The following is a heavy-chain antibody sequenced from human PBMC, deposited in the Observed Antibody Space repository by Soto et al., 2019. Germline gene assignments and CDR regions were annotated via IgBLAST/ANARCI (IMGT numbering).Heavy chain of an antibody. Sequence: QVQLVESGGGVVQPGRSLRLSCAASGFTFSSYGMHWVRQAPGKGLEWVAVISYDGSNKYYADSVKGRFTISRDNSKNTRYLQMNSRRAEDTAVYYCAKEGGYYGSGSYSVGENYYGMDVWGQGTTVTVSS. D-gene: IGHD3-10*01. CDR3: AKEGGYYGSGSYSVGENYYGMDV. CDR1: GFTFSSYG. CDR2: ISYDGSNK. V-gene: IGHV3-30*18. J-gene: IGHJ6*02.